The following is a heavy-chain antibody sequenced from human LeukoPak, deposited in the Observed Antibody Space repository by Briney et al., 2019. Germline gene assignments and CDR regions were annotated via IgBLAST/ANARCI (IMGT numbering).Heavy chain of an antibody. CDR3: ARSYSSSSYFDY. D-gene: IGHD6-6*01. Sequence: SETLSLTCTVSGGSISSYYWSWIRQPPGKGLEWIGYIYTSGSTNYNPSLKSRVTISVDTPKNQFSLKLSSVTAADTAVYYCARSYSSSSYFDYWGQGTLVTVSS. V-gene: IGHV4-4*09. J-gene: IGHJ4*02. CDR2: IYTSGST. CDR1: GGSISSYY.